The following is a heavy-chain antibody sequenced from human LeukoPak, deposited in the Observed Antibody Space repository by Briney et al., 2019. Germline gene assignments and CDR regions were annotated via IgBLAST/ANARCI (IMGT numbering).Heavy chain of an antibody. D-gene: IGHD5-12*01. CDR1: GFTFSTYS. V-gene: IGHV3-48*01. J-gene: IGHJ4*02. Sequence: GGSLRLSCAASGFTFSTYSMNWVRQAPGKGLEWISYINFGLSTIHYADSVKGRFTISRDNAKNSLYLQMSSLRREDTAVYFCVRGPRYSGYDYFDYWGQGTLVTVS. CDR3: VRGPRYSGYDYFDY. CDR2: INFGLSTI.